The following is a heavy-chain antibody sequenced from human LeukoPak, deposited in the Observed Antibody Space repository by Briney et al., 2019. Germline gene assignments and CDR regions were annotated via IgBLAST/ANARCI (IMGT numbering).Heavy chain of an antibody. CDR1: GFTFSSYG. CDR2: ISYDGNNK. CDR3: AKVHLTYYYDSDGYGFQDH. J-gene: IGHJ4*02. Sequence: GGSLRLSCAASGFTFSSYGMHWARQAPGKGLEWVAVISYDGNNKYYGDSVKGRFTISRDNSKNTLFLQMNSLRTEDTAVYYCAKVHLTYYYDSDGYGFQDHWGQGTLVTVSS. V-gene: IGHV3-30*18. D-gene: IGHD3-22*01.